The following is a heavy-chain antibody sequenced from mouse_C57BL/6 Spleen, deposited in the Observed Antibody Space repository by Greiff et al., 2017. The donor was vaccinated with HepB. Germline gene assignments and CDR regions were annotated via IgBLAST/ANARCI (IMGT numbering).Heavy chain of an antibody. CDR2: IDPSDSYT. J-gene: IGHJ3*01. Sequence: VQLQQPGAELVKPGASVKLSCKASGYTFTSYWMQWVKQRPGQGLEWIGEIDPSDSYTNYNQKFKGKATLTVDTSSSTAYMQLSSLTSEDSAVYYCARTVTNWFAYWGQGTLVTVSA. D-gene: IGHD2-2*01. CDR1: GYTFTSYW. V-gene: IGHV1-50*01. CDR3: ARTVTNWFAY.